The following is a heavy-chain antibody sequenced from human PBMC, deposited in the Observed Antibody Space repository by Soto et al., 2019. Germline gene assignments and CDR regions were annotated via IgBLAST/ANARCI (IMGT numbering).Heavy chain of an antibody. CDR3: ARGKTLGGY. V-gene: IGHV1-8*02. CDR2: INPNSGNT. Sequence: ASVKVSCKASGYTFTGYYMHWVRQAPGQGLEWMGWINPNSGNTGYAQKFQGRVTMTRNTSISTAYMELSSLRSEDTAVYYCARGKTLGGYWGQGTLVTVSS. CDR1: GYTFTGYY. J-gene: IGHJ4*02.